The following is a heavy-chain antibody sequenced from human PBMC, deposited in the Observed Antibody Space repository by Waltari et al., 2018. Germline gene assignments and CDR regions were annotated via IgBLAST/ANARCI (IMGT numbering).Heavy chain of an antibody. V-gene: IGHV1-2*02. Sequence: QVHLVQSGAEVKKPGASVKVSCKASGYSLTGHYMPWLRQAPGQGLGWMGWINPKRGDTEYAPKLQGRVTMTRDTSIGEAYMDLSSLRPDDTALYYCARDRQLGPYSWFDPWGQGTLVTVSA. CDR1: GYSLTGHY. D-gene: IGHD4-4*01. CDR3: ARDRQLGPYSWFDP. CDR2: INPKRGDT. J-gene: IGHJ5*02.